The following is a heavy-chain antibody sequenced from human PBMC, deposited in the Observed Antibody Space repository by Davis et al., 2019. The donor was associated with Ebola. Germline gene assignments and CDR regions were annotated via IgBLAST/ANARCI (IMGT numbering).Heavy chain of an antibody. CDR1: GYTSTSYG. CDR3: ARAQFPATSDH. Sequence: ASAKVPCKASGYTSTSYGISWVRQAPGQGLEWMGWISAYNGNTNYAQKFQGRVTITRDTSASTAYMELSSLRSEDTAVYYCARAQFPATSDHWGQGTLVTVSS. V-gene: IGHV1-18*01. CDR2: ISAYNGNT. D-gene: IGHD5-24*01. J-gene: IGHJ4*02.